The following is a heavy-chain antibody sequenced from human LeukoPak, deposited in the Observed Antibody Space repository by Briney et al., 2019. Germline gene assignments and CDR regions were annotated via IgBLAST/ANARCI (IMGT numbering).Heavy chain of an antibody. CDR1: GYSISSGFY. V-gene: IGHV4-38-2*02. J-gene: IGHJ3*02. CDR3: VRPLPSRTDAFDI. Sequence: SETLSLTCTVSGYSISSGFYWGWIRQPPGMGLEWIGSMYHSGSTYYNPSLKSRVTLSVDTSKNQFSLKLNPVTAADTAVYYCVRPLPSRTDAFDIWGQGTMVTVSS. CDR2: MYHSGST. D-gene: IGHD2-2*01.